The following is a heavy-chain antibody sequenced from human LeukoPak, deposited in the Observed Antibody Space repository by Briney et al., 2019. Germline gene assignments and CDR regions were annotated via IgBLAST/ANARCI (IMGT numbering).Heavy chain of an antibody. J-gene: IGHJ4*02. Sequence: GGSLRLSCAASGFTFSSYIMNWVRQAPGKGLDWVSYISSSSTIYYADSVKGRFTISRDNAKNSLYLQMNSLRAEDTAVYYCARLRYDFVWGSYDYWGQGTLVTVSS. CDR3: ARLRYDFVWGSYDY. CDR1: GFTFSSYI. V-gene: IGHV3-48*01. CDR2: ISSSSTI. D-gene: IGHD3-16*01.